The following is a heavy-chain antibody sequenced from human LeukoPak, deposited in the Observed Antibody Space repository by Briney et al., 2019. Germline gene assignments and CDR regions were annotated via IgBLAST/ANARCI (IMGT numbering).Heavy chain of an antibody. Sequence: SVKVSCKASGGTFSSYAISWVRQAPGQGLEWMGRIIPILGIANYAQKFQGRVTITADKSTSTAYMELSSLRSEDTAVYYCARGDYDYVWGSYRYIDQRPNDFDYWGQGTLVTVSS. CDR3: ARGDYDYVWGSYRYIDQRPNDFDY. D-gene: IGHD3-16*02. CDR1: GGTFSSYA. J-gene: IGHJ4*02. CDR2: IIPILGIA. V-gene: IGHV1-69*04.